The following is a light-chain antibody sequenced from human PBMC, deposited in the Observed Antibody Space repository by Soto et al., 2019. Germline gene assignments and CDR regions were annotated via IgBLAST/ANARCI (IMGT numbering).Light chain of an antibody. Sequence: QSALTQPASVSGSPGQSITIYCTGISSDVGSYNLVSWYQQHPGKAPKLMIYEGSKRPSGVSNRFSGSKSGNTASLTISGLQAEDEADYYCCSYVGSSTYVFGTGTKVTVL. J-gene: IGLJ1*01. CDR2: EGS. V-gene: IGLV2-23*01. CDR3: CSYVGSSTYV. CDR1: SSDVGSYNL.